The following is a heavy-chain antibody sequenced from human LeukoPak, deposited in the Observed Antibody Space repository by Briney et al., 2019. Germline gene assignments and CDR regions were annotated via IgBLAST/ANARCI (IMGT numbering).Heavy chain of an antibody. Sequence: SETLSLTCTVSGGSISSYYWSWIRQPPGKGLERIGYIYYSGSTNYNPSLKSRATISVDTSKNQFSLKLSSVTAADTAVYYCASLFSPGDYYYMDVWGKGTTVTVSS. CDR2: IYYSGST. CDR1: GGSISSYY. V-gene: IGHV4-59*01. D-gene: IGHD3-10*01. J-gene: IGHJ6*03. CDR3: ASLFSPGDYYYMDV.